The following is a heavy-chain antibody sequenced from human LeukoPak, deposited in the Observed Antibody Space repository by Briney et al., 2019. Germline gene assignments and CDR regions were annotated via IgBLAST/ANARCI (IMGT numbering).Heavy chain of an antibody. CDR1: GFTFDDYA. CDR3: ARGGTYHVFDI. V-gene: IGHV3-9*01. CDR2: ISWNSGSI. J-gene: IGHJ3*02. Sequence: PGGSLRLSCAASGFTFDDYAMHWVRQAPGKGPEWVSGISWNSGSIGYADSVKGRFTISRDNAKNSLYLQMNSLRAEDTAVYYCARGGTYHVFDIWGPGTMVTVSS. D-gene: IGHD3-16*01.